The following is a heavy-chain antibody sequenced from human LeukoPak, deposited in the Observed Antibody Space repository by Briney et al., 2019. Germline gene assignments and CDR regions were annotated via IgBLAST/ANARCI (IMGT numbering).Heavy chain of an antibody. J-gene: IGHJ4*02. V-gene: IGHV1-2*02. D-gene: IGHD3-9*01. Sequence: ASVKVSCKASGYTFTGYYMHWVRQAPGQALEWMGWINPNSGGTNYAQQFQGRVTMTRDTSISTAYMELSRLRSDDTAVYYWQRTAYDILTGYPYYFDYWGQGTLVTVSS. CDR3: QRTAYDILTGYPYYFDY. CDR2: INPNSGGT. CDR1: GYTFTGYY.